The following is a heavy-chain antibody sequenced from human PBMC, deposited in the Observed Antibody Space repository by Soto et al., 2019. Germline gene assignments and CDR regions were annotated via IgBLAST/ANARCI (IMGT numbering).Heavy chain of an antibody. CDR3: AVSSGYSNYFFDA. CDR2: INPNTGGT. J-gene: IGHJ4*02. Sequence: GASVKVSCKASGFSLTGYYFHWIRAAPGQGLEWLGWINPNTGGTTYAQKFQGRVTLTWDTSINTAYMELSSLRPDDTAVYYCAVSSGYSNYFFDAWGPGTLVTVSS. V-gene: IGHV1-2*02. CDR1: GFSLTGYY. D-gene: IGHD3-22*01.